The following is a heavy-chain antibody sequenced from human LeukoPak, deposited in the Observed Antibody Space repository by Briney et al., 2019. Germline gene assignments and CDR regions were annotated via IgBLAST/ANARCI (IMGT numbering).Heavy chain of an antibody. D-gene: IGHD5-18*01. Sequence: GGSLRLSCAASGFTFSSYSMNWVRQAPGKGLEWVSSISSSSYIYYADSVKGRFTISRDNAKNSLYLQMNSLRAEDTAVYYCARGAYGYNYFDYWGQGTLVTVSS. CDR1: GFTFSSYS. J-gene: IGHJ4*02. V-gene: IGHV3-21*01. CDR3: ARGAYGYNYFDY. CDR2: ISSSSYI.